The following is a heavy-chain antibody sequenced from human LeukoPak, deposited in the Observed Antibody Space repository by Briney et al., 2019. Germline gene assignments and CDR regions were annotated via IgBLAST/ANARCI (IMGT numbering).Heavy chain of an antibody. Sequence: SETLSLTCAGSGGSIRNHYWSWIRQPPGKGLEWIGHISYSGTTNYNPSLKSRVTISVDTSKNQFSLKLASVTAADTAVYYCARTPLGYYYGSGTYSYGMDVWGQGTAVTVSS. CDR1: GGSIRNHY. V-gene: IGHV4-59*08. D-gene: IGHD3-10*01. CDR3: ARTPLGYYYGSGTYSYGMDV. J-gene: IGHJ6*02. CDR2: ISYSGTT.